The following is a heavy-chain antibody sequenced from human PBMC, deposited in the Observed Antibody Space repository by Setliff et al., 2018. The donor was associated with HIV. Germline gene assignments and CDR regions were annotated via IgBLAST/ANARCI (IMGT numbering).Heavy chain of an antibody. CDR1: GFTFSSYW. CDR2: IKQDGSEK. CDR3: ASGGWSTYYYYGMDV. Sequence: PGGSLRLSCAASGFTFSSYWMSWVRQAPGKGLEWVAHIKQDGSEKYYVDSLKGRFTISRDNAKNSVFLQMNSLRVEDTAVYYCASGGWSTYYYYGMDVWGQGTTVTVSS. J-gene: IGHJ6*02. V-gene: IGHV3-7*01. D-gene: IGHD6-19*01.